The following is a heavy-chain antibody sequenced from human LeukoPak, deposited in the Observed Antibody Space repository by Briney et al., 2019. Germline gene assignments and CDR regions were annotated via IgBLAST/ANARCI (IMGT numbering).Heavy chain of an antibody. CDR1: GGSFSGYY. CDR2: INHSGST. V-gene: IGHV4-34*01. J-gene: IGHJ4*02. Sequence: SETLSLTCAVYGGSFSGYYWSWTRQPPGKGLEWIGEINHSGSTNYNPSLKSRVTIPVDTSKNQFSLKLSSVTAADTAVYYCARKRVGDYWGQGTLVTVSS. D-gene: IGHD5/OR15-5a*01. CDR3: ARKRVGDY.